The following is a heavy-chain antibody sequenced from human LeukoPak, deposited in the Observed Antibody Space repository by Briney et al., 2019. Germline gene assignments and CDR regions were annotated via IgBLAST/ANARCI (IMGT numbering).Heavy chain of an antibody. J-gene: IGHJ4*02. D-gene: IGHD5-12*01. CDR1: GASISSYY. Sequence: SETLSLTCTVSGASISSYYWSWIRQSPGKGLEWPGHIFHSGSDYNPSLKSRVTISIDTSKNQFSLKLSSVTAADTAFYYCARDTSWYTGYDGGLDYWGQGTQVAVSS. CDR2: IFHSGS. V-gene: IGHV4-59*01. CDR3: ARDTSWYTGYDGGLDY.